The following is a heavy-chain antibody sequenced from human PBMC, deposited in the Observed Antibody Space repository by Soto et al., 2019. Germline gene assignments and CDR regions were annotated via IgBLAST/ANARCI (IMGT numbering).Heavy chain of an antibody. CDR3: AREFYGIAVAGPYLDY. D-gene: IGHD6-19*01. V-gene: IGHV1-8*01. CDR1: GYTFTSYD. Sequence: ASVKVSCKASGYTFTSYDINWVRQATGQGLEWMGWMNPNSGNTGYAQKFQGRVTMTRNTSISTAYMELSSLRSEDTAVYYCAREFYGIAVAGPYLDYWGQGTLVTVYS. CDR2: MNPNSGNT. J-gene: IGHJ4*02.